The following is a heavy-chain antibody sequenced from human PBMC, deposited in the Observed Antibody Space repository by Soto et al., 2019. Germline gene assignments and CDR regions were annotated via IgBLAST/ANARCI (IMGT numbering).Heavy chain of an antibody. Sequence: PSENLSITCTVYGGSISSGDYYWGWIRQPPGKGLEWIGYIYYSGSTYYNPSLKSRVTISVDTSKNQFSLKLSSVTAADTAVYYCSISEVRATAYYIDYWGQGTLVTVSS. V-gene: IGHV4-30-4*01. CDR3: SISEVRATAYYIDY. D-gene: IGHD1-26*01. J-gene: IGHJ4*02. CDR2: IYYSGST. CDR1: GGSISSGDYY.